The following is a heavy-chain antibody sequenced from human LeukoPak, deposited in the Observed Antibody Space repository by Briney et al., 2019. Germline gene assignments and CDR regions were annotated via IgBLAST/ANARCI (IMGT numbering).Heavy chain of an antibody. CDR1: GGSISSYY. CDR3: ARRAAAGREYFQH. Sequence: KPSETLSLTCTVSGGSISSYYWSWLRQPPGKGLEWIGYIYYSGSTNYNPSLKSRVTISVDTSKNQFSLKLSSVTAAETAVYYCARRAAAGREYFQHWGQGTLVTVSS. CDR2: IYYSGST. D-gene: IGHD6-13*01. J-gene: IGHJ1*01. V-gene: IGHV4-59*01.